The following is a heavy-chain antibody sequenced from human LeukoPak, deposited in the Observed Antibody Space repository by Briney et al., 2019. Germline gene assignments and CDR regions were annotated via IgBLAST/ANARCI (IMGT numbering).Heavy chain of an antibody. V-gene: IGHV1-2*02. J-gene: IGHJ4*02. CDR1: GYTFTDYY. Sequence: ASVKVSCKASGYTFTDYYMHWVRQAPGQGFEWMGWINPKSGDTRYAQKFQGRVTMTRDTSITTAYMDLSSLRSDDTAVYYCAREWDYYAFWGQGTLVTVSS. CDR2: INPKSGDT. CDR3: AREWDYYAF.